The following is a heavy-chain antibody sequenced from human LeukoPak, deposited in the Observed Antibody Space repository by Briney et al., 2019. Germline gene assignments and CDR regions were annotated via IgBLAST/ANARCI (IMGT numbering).Heavy chain of an antibody. Sequence: GGSLKLSCAASGFSFSYFFLTWVRLTPGRELEWVACISQDESETFYMDSVRGRFTISRDNTKKSLYLQMNSLRAEDTAVYFCVRDLGHSRHYFEYWGQGALVTVSS. CDR1: GFSFSYFF. J-gene: IGHJ4*02. D-gene: IGHD7-27*01. V-gene: IGHV3-7*01. CDR2: ISQDESET. CDR3: VRDLGHSRHYFEY.